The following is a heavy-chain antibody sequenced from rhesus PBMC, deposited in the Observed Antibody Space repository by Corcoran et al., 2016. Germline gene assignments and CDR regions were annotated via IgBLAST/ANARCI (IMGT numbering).Heavy chain of an antibody. CDR2: IGGSSGSS. J-gene: IGHJ6*01. Sequence: QVQLQESGPGLVKPSETLSLTCAVSVYSISSGYYWGWIRQPPGKGLEWIGYIGGSSGSSYYNPSRKSRVTISKDTSKNQVSLKLSSVTTADTAVYYCARHERIPYYYGLDSWGQGVVVTVSS. V-gene: IGHV4-99*01. CDR1: VYSISSGYY. CDR3: ARHERIPYYYGLDS. D-gene: IGHD1-14*01.